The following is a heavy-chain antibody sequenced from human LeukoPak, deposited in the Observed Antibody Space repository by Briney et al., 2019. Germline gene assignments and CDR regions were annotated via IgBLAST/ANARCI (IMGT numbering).Heavy chain of an antibody. J-gene: IGHJ6*02. CDR1: GGSISSYY. V-gene: IGHV4-59*01. D-gene: IGHD1-26*01. CDR3: ARVGGTNYYYYGMDV. CDR2: IYYSGGT. Sequence: PSETLSLTCTVSGGSISSYYWSWIRQPPGKGLEWIGYIYYSGGTNYNPSLKSRVTISVDTSKNQFSLKLSSVTAADTAVYYCARVGGTNYYYYGMDVWGQGTTVTVSS.